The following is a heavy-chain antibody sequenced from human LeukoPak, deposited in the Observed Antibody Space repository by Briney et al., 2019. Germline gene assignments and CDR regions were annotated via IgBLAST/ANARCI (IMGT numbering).Heavy chain of an antibody. CDR3: ARLAAAHGYYFDY. CDR1: GYTFTGYG. D-gene: IGHD6-13*01. V-gene: IGHV1-18*04. CDR2: ISAYNGNT. J-gene: IGHJ4*02. Sequence: ASVKVSCKASGYTFTGYGISWVRQAPGQGLEWMGWISAYNGNTNYAQKLQGRVTMTTDTSTSTAYTEMRSLRPDATAVYYCARLAAAHGYYFDYWGQGTLVTVSS.